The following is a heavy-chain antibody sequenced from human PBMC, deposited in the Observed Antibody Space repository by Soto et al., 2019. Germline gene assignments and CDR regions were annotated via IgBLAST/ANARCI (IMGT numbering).Heavy chain of an antibody. V-gene: IGHV3-23*01. CDR2: ISGSGGST. Sequence: PGGSLRLSCAASGFTFSSYAMSWVRQAPGQGLEWVSAISGSGGSTYYADSVKGRFTISRDNSKNTLYLQMNSLRAEDTAVYYCAKDPTIAAAGTPVYYWGQGTLVTVSS. D-gene: IGHD6-13*01. J-gene: IGHJ4*02. CDR1: GFTFSSYA. CDR3: AKDPTIAAAGTPVYY.